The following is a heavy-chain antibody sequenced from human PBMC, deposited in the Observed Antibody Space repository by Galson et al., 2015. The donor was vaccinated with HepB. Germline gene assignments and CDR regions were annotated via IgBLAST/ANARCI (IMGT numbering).Heavy chain of an antibody. CDR3: AKRSCTSGSCFFFYY. Sequence: PRLSCAASGFTFSNFAMSWVRQAPGKGLEWVSSVDGSVGSTYYADSVKGRFTISRDDSKNTLYLQLNSLRAEDTAVYYCAKRSCTSGSCFFFYYWGQGTLVTVSA. CDR1: GFTFSNFA. J-gene: IGHJ4*02. CDR2: VDGSVGST. V-gene: IGHV3-23*01. D-gene: IGHD2-15*01.